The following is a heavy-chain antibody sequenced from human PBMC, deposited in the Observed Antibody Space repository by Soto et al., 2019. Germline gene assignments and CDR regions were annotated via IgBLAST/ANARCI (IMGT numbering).Heavy chain of an antibody. J-gene: IGHJ4*02. CDR2: ISSSGSTI. CDR3: AKDRWLQSHYYFDY. D-gene: IGHD5-12*01. Sequence: GGSLRLSCAASGFTFSDYYMSWIRQAPGKGLEWVSYISSSGSTIYYADSVKGRFTISRDNSKNTLYLQMNSLRAEDTAVYYCAKDRWLQSHYYFDYWGQGTLVTVSS. CDR1: GFTFSDYY. V-gene: IGHV3-11*01.